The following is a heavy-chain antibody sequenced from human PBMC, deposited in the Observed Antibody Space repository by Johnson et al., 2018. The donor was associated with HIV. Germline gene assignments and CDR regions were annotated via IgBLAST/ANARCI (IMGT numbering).Heavy chain of an antibody. D-gene: IGHD6-13*01. J-gene: IGHJ3*02. V-gene: IGHV3-30*04. Sequence: QVQLVESGGGVVRPGGSLRLSCAASGFTFSSYAMHWVRQAPGKGLEWVAVISYDGSNKYYADSVKGRFTISRDNSKKTLYLQMNSLRAEDTAVYYCARGEAADGAFDIWGQGTMVTVSS. CDR3: ARGEAADGAFDI. CDR1: GFTFSSYA. CDR2: ISYDGSNK.